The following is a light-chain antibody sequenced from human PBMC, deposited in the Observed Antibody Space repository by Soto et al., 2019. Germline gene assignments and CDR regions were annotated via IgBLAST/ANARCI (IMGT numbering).Light chain of an antibody. V-gene: IGKV1-9*01. J-gene: IGKJ3*01. CDR1: QGIASC. CDR3: QQLPTYPYP. Sequence: IQLTQSPSSLYASVGARGSITCRASQGIASCLAWYQQKPGKAPKLLVYAASALQKRVPSRFSGSESGTELTRTISILQPADVATNCCQQLPTYPYPFG. CDR2: AAS.